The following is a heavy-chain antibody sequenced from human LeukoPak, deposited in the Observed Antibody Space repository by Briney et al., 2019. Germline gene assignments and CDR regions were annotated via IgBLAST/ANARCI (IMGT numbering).Heavy chain of an antibody. CDR2: IYYSGST. V-gene: IGHV4-59*01. CDR3: ARPGVGSGRYGAFDI. J-gene: IGHJ3*02. D-gene: IGHD1-26*01. Sequence: KSSETLSLTCTVSGGSISSYYWSWIRQPPGKGLEWIGYIYYSGSTNYNPSLKSRVTISVDTSKNQFSLKLSSVTAADTAVYYCARPGVGSGRYGAFDIWGQGTMVTVSS. CDR1: GGSISSYY.